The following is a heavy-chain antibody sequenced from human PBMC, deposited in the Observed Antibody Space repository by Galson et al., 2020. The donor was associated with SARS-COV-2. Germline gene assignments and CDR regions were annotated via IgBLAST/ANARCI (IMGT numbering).Heavy chain of an antibody. V-gene: IGHV3-7*01. CDR2: IKQDGSEK. Sequence: GGSLRLSCAASGFTFSSYWMSWVRQAPGKGLEWVANIKQDGSEKYYVDSVKGRFTISRDNAKNSLYLQMNSLRAEDTAVYYCAREGEFLEWLFFDYWGQGTLVTVSS. CDR3: AREGEFLEWLFFDY. J-gene: IGHJ4*02. CDR1: GFTFSSYW. D-gene: IGHD3-3*01.